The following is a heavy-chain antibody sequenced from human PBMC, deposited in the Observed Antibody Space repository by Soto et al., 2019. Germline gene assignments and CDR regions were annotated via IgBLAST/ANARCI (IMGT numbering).Heavy chain of an antibody. CDR2: IDPSDSYT. CDR3: ARDASGYDRFSWFDP. V-gene: IGHV5-10-1*03. J-gene: IGHJ5*02. D-gene: IGHD5-12*01. Sequence: EVQLVQSGAEVKKPGESLRISCKGSGYSFTSYWISWVRQMPGKGLEWMGRIDPSDSYTNYSPSFQGHVTISADKSISTAYLQWSSLKASDTAMYYCARDASGYDRFSWFDPWGQGTLVTVSS. CDR1: GYSFTSYW.